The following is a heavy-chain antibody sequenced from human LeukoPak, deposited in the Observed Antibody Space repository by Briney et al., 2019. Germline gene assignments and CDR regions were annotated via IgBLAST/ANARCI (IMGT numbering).Heavy chain of an antibody. Sequence: GGSLRLSCAVSGFTVNINYMSWVRQAPGKGLECVSVIYSGGSTYYADSVKGRFTISRDNSKSTLYLQMNSLKAEDTAVYYCARGASLYSSGWYYPYWGQGTLVTVSS. CDR1: GFTVNINY. J-gene: IGHJ4*02. CDR3: ARGASLYSSGWYYPY. D-gene: IGHD6-19*01. CDR2: IYSGGST. V-gene: IGHV3-66*02.